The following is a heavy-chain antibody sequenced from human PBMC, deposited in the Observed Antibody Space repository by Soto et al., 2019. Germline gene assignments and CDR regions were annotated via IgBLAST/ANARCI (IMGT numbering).Heavy chain of an antibody. CDR3: ASRYSSSWLDYYGMDV. CDR1: GGSISSSSYY. J-gene: IGHJ6*02. V-gene: IGHV4-39*01. CDR2: IYYSGST. Sequence: SETLSLTCTVSGGSISSSSYYWGWIRQPPGKGLEWIGSIYYSGSTYYNPSLKSRVTISVDTSKNQFSLKLSSVTAADTAVYYCASRYSSSWLDYYGMDVWGQGTTVTVFS. D-gene: IGHD6-13*01.